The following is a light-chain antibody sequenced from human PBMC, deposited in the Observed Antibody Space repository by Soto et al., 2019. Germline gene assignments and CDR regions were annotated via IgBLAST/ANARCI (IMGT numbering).Light chain of an antibody. CDR2: GAS. Sequence: EIVMTQSPATLSVSPGERATLSCRASQSVSSNLAWYQQKPGQAPRLLIYGASTRATGITARFSGSGSGTEFSLTISSLQSEDVAVYYCQQYNNWPPWTFGQVTKVEIK. V-gene: IGKV3-15*01. CDR3: QQYNNWPPWT. J-gene: IGKJ1*01. CDR1: QSVSSN.